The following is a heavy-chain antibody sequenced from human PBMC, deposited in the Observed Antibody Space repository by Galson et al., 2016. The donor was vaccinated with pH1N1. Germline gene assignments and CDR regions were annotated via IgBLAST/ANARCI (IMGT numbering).Heavy chain of an antibody. J-gene: IGHJ5*02. CDR2: IRTKAYGGTA. Sequence: SLRLSCAASGFSIGDYHMNWFRQAPGRGLEWIGFIRTKAYGGTAEYAASVRGRFSISRDDSRGITFLQLNGLKTEDTAMYYCSRNAIRYCYGTTCNVDLWGQRTRVTVSS. D-gene: IGHD2-2*01. V-gene: IGHV3-49*03. CDR1: GFSIGDYH. CDR3: SRNAIRYCYGTTCNVDL.